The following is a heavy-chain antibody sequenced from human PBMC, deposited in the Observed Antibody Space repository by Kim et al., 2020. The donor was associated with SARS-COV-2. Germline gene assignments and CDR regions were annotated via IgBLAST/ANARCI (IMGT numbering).Heavy chain of an antibody. CDR3: SRGGGAAAST. Sequence: SETLSLTCTVSGCSISSYYWSWIRQPPGKGLEWIGYIYYSGSTNYNPSLKSRVTISVDTSKNQFPLKLSSVTAADTAVYYCSRGGGAAASTWGQGTLL. J-gene: IGHJ4*02. CDR2: IYYSGST. V-gene: IGHV4-59*01. CDR1: GCSISSYY. D-gene: IGHD6-13*01.